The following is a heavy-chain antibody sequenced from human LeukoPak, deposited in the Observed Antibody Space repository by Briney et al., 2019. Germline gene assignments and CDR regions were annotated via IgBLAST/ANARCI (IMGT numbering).Heavy chain of an antibody. D-gene: IGHD3-10*01. CDR1: GFSFSSHG. CDR2: ISSGSDYT. CDR3: AKIGVIGKWYYGI. Sequence: PGRSLRLSCAASGFSFSSHGVSWVRQAPGKGPERVSSISSGSDYTFYADSVKGRFIVSRDNSKNTLYLQMYSLRAGDTAVYYCAKIGVIGKWYYGIWGRGTLVTVSS. J-gene: IGHJ2*01. V-gene: IGHV3-23*01.